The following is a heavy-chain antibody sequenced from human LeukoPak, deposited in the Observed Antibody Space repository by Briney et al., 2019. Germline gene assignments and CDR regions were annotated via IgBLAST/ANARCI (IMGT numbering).Heavy chain of an antibody. CDR1: GGSFSGYY. D-gene: IGHD7-27*01. CDR3: ARERSLLGNDAFDI. V-gene: IGHV4-34*01. J-gene: IGHJ3*02. CDR2: INHSGST. Sequence: SETLSLTCAVYGGSFSGYYWSWIRQPPGKGLEWIGEINHSGSTNYNPSLKSRVTISVDTSKNQFSLKLSSVTAADTAVYYCARERSLLGNDAFDIWGQGTMVTVSS.